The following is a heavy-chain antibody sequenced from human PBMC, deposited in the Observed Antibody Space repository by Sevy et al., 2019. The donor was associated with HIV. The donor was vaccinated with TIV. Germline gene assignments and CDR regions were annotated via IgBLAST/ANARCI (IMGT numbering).Heavy chain of an antibody. D-gene: IGHD2-15*01. J-gene: IGHJ6*02. V-gene: IGHV3-21*01. CDR1: GFTLSSHN. CDR2: ISTSSNDI. Sequence: GGSLRLSCVASGFTLSSHNMNWVRQAAGKGLEWVSSISTSSNDIYYADSVRGRFIISRDNARNSLYLQMNTLRAEDTAVYYCARVVAYCSGGTCFPGYYYGMDVWGQGTTVTVSS. CDR3: ARVVAYCSGGTCFPGYYYGMDV.